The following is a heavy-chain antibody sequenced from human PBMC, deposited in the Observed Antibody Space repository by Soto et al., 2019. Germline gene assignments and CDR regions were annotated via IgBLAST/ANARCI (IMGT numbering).Heavy chain of an antibody. V-gene: IGHV3-30*18. CDR1: GFTFSSYG. CDR3: AKVAVTTSLYYFDY. J-gene: IGHJ4*02. D-gene: IGHD4-17*01. Sequence: QVQLVESGGGVVQPGRSLRLSCAASGFTFSSYGMHWVRQAPGKGLEWVAVISYDGREKYYAVSVKGRFTISRDNSKNALYLQMNSLRAEDTAVYYCAKVAVTTSLYYFDYWGQGTLVPVSS. CDR2: ISYDGREK.